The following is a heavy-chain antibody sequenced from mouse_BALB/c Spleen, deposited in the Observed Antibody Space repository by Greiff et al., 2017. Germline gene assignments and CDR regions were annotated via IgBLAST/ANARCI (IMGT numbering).Heavy chain of an antibody. J-gene: IGHJ3*01. D-gene: IGHD6-1*01. Sequence: VQLQQSGPEMVKPGASVKMSCKASGYTFTDYVISWVKQRTGQGLEWIGEIYPGSGSTYYNEKFKGKATLTADKSSNTAYMQLSSLTSEDSAVYFCARGGRTWFAYWGQGTLVTVSA. CDR3: ARGGRTWFAY. CDR1: GYTFTDYV. V-gene: IGHV1-77*01. CDR2: IYPGSGST.